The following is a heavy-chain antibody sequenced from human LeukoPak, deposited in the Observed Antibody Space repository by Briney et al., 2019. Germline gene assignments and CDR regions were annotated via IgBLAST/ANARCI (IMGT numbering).Heavy chain of an antibody. CDR1: GGTFSSYA. J-gene: IGHJ4*02. Sequence: SVKVSCKASGGTFSSYAISWVRQAPGQGLEWMGGIIPIFGTANYAQKFQGRVTTTADKSTSTAYMELSSLRSEDTAVYYCARDGDSYFDYWGQGTLVTVSS. CDR2: IIPIFGTA. D-gene: IGHD7-27*01. V-gene: IGHV1-69*06. CDR3: ARDGDSYFDY.